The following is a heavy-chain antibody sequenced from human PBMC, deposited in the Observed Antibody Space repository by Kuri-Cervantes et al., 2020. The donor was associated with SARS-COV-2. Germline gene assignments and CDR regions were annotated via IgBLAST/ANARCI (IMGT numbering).Heavy chain of an antibody. J-gene: IGHJ4*02. CDR1: GFTFSSYS. V-gene: IGHV3-21*01. CDR3: ARDSSGYYRLDY. D-gene: IGHD3-22*01. CDR2: ISSSSSYI. Sequence: GESLKISCAASGFTFSSYSMNWVRQAPGKGLEWVSSISSSSSYIYYADPVKGRFTISRDNAKNSLYLQMNSLRAEDTAVYYCARDSSGYYRLDYWGQGTLVTVSS.